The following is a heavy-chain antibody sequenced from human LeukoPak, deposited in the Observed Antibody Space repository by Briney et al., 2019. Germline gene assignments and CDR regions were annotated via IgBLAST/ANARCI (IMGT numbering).Heavy chain of an antibody. CDR1: GFTVSSNH. D-gene: IGHD6-6*01. J-gene: IGHJ4*02. Sequence: GGSLRLSCAASGFTVSSNHMSWVRQAPGKGLEWVSVIYSGGSTYYADSVKGRFTISRDNSKNTLYLQMNSLRAEDTAVYYCARDSSSSAIDYWGQGTLVTVSS. CDR3: ARDSSSSAIDY. V-gene: IGHV3-66*02. CDR2: IYSGGST.